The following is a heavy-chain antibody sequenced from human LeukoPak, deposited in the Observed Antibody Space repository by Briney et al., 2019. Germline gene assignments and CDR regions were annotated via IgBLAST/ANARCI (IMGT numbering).Heavy chain of an antibody. CDR1: GGSFSGYY. Sequence: PSETLSLTCAVYGGSFSGYYWSWIRQPPGKGLEWIGEINHSGSTNYTPSLKSRVTISIDTSKNQFSLKLSSVTAADTAVYYCARLRAVADAFDIWGQGTMVTVSS. CDR3: ARLRAVADAFDI. J-gene: IGHJ3*02. V-gene: IGHV4-34*01. CDR2: INHSGST. D-gene: IGHD6-19*01.